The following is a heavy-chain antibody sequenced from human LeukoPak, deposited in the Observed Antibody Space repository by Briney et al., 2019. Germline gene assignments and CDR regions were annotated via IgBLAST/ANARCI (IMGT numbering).Heavy chain of an antibody. J-gene: IGHJ4*02. CDR2: SSSGGANT. Sequence: GGSLRLSCAASGFTFSEYALVWVRQAPGKGLEWVSASSSGGANTLYADAVKGRFTISRDNSKNTLYLQMNSLRAEDTAVYYCARGFGGYDLGFDYWGQGTLVTVSS. CDR3: ARGFGGYDLGFDY. V-gene: IGHV3-23*01. D-gene: IGHD5-12*01. CDR1: GFTFSEYA.